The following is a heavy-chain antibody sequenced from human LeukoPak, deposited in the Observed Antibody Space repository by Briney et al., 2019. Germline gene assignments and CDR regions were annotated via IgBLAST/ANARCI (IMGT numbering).Heavy chain of an antibody. V-gene: IGHV4-39*07. CDR2: IYYSGST. Sequence: SETLSLTCTVSVGFTSSGTYYWGWLRQPPGKGLEWIGSIYYSGSTYYNPSLKSRVTISVDTSKNEFSLKMTSMTAADTAVYYCGRAPDFWGQGTLVAVSS. CDR1: VGFTSSGTYY. J-gene: IGHJ4*02. CDR3: GRAPDF.